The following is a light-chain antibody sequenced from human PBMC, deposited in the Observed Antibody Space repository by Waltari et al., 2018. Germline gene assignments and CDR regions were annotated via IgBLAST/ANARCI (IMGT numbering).Light chain of an antibody. CDR3: SAWDYSLSAWL. CDR1: NNNIDFQG. J-gene: IGLJ3*02. V-gene: IGLV10-54*04. Sequence: QAGLTQPPSVSTGLRQTATLPCTGNNNNIDFQGACWLQQHQGHPPKLLLYRDNTRPAGVSERFSASRSGNIASLTITGLQPEDEAYYYCSAWDYSLSAWLFGGGTKLTVL. CDR2: RDN.